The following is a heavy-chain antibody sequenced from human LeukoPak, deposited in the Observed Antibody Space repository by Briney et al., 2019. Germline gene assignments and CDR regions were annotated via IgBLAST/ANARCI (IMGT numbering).Heavy chain of an antibody. CDR2: ISGSSSYI. D-gene: IGHD6-13*01. J-gene: IGHJ4*02. V-gene: IGHV3-21*01. CDR3: ARDSSY. Sequence: GESLRLSCAASGFTFSSYSMNWVRQAPGKGLEWVSSISGSSSYINYADSVKGRFTISRDNSKNTLYLQMNSLRAEDTAVYYCARDSSYWGQGTLVTVSS. CDR1: GFTFSSYS.